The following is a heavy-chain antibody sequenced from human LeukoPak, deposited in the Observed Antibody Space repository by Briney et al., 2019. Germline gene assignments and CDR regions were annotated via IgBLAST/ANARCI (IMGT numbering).Heavy chain of an antibody. CDR1: GYSFTSYW. Sequence: GESLKISCKGSGYSFTSYWIGWVRQVPGKGLEWMGIIYPGDSDTRYSPSFQGQVTISTDKSISTAYLQWSSLKASDTAMYYCARQRYYDFWSGYSYYYYGMDVWGQGTTVTVSS. D-gene: IGHD3-3*01. J-gene: IGHJ6*02. V-gene: IGHV5-51*01. CDR3: ARQRYYDFWSGYSYYYYGMDV. CDR2: IYPGDSDT.